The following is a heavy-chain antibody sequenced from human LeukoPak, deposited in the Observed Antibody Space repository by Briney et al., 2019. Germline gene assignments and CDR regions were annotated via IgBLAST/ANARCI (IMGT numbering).Heavy chain of an antibody. V-gene: IGHV3-23*01. CDR1: GFTFSSYA. CDR3: AKDPTYYYYHYKDV. CDR2: ISGSGGST. J-gene: IGHJ6*03. Sequence: GGSLRLSCAASGFTFSSYAMSWVRQAPGKGLEWVSAISGSGGSTYYADSVKGRFPISRDNSKNTLDLQMNSLRAEDTAVYYCAKDPTYYYYHYKDVWGRGTTVTVSS.